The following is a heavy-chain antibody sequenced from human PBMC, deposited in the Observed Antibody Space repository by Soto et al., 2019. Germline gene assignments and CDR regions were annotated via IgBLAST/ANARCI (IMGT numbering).Heavy chain of an antibody. CDR3: VKSALMTAVLKTYYGMDL. J-gene: IGHJ6*02. Sequence: PGGSLRLSCAASEFTFSSNGMQWVRQAAGRGLEWVAGISGDGSKRYDADSLKGRFTISRDNSKNMLHLQMNNLRREDAAVYYCVKSALMTAVLKTYYGMDLWGQGTTAPVSS. D-gene: IGHD2-2*01. V-gene: IGHV3-30*18. CDR1: EFTFSSNG. CDR2: ISGDGSKR.